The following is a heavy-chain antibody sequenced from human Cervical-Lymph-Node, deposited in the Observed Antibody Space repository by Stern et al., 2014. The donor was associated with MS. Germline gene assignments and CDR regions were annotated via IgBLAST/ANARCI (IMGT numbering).Heavy chain of an antibody. D-gene: IGHD4-17*01. CDR1: GFTFSSYG. J-gene: IGHJ2*01. V-gene: IGHV3-33*01. Sequence: QMQLVQSGGGVVQPGRSLRLSCAASGFTFSSYGMHWVRQAPGKGLEWVAVIWYDGSNKYYADSVKGRFTISRDNSKNTLYLQMNSLRAEDTAVYYCARALIDYGPDWYFDLWGRGTLVTVSS. CDR2: IWYDGSNK. CDR3: ARALIDYGPDWYFDL.